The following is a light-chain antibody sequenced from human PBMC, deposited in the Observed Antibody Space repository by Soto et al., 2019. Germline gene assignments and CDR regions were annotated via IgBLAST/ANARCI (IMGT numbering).Light chain of an antibody. Sequence: AIQMTQSPSSLSASVGDRVTVTCRASQGITDDLGWYQQKPGKAPKLLIYAASSLQSGVPSRFSGSGSGTDFTLTISSLQPEDFATYYCLQNFNFPWTFGLGTKVDIK. CDR1: QGITDD. CDR3: LQNFNFPWT. V-gene: IGKV1-6*01. J-gene: IGKJ1*01. CDR2: AAS.